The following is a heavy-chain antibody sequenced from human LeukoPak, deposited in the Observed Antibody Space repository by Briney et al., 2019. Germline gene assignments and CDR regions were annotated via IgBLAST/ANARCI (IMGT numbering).Heavy chain of an antibody. CDR2: IAYDGSNK. CDR1: GFTFSSYG. J-gene: IGHJ4*02. D-gene: IGHD6-13*01. CDR3: AKDLLDIAAAGTTSVY. V-gene: IGHV3-30*18. Sequence: GSLRLSCAASGFTFSSYGMHWVRQAPGKGLEWVAVIAYDGSNKYYADSVKGRFTISRDNSKNTLYLQMNSLRAEDTAVYYCAKDLLDIAAAGTTSVYWGQGTLVTVSS.